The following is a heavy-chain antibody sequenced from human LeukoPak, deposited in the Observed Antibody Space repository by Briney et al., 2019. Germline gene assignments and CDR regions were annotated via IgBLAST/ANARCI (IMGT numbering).Heavy chain of an antibody. J-gene: IGHJ5*02. CDR1: GDSVSSNSAA. CDR2: TYYRPKWYN. V-gene: IGHV6-1*01. Sequence: SQTLSLTCTISGDSVSSNSAAWNWIRQSPSRGLEWLGRTYYRPKWYNDYAVSVKSRITINPDTSKNQFSLQLNSVTPEDTAVYYCARAVVRSGWYGVIDPWGQGTLVTVSS. D-gene: IGHD6-19*01. CDR3: ARAVVRSGWYGVIDP.